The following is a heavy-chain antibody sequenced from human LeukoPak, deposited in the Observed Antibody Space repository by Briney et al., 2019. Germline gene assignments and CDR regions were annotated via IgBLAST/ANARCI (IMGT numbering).Heavy chain of an antibody. V-gene: IGHV3-33*01. CDR3: ARDVSRGYLRPLDV. Sequence: QPGRSLRLSCAASGFTFSNYDMHWVRRAPDKGLEWVAVIWHDGSNKYYADSVKGRFTISRDISKNTLNLQMNSLRVEDTAVYYCARDVSRGYLRPLDVWGQGTTVTVSS. D-gene: IGHD5-18*01. CDR1: GFTFSNYD. J-gene: IGHJ6*01. CDR2: IWHDGSNK.